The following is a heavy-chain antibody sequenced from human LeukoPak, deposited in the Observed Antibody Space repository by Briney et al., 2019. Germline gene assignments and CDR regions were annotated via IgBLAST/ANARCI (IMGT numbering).Heavy chain of an antibody. J-gene: IGHJ5*02. CDR2: ISSSSSYI. V-gene: IGHV3-21*01. CDR3: ARDAGSSWYAGDWFDP. D-gene: IGHD6-13*01. CDR1: GFTFSSYS. Sequence: PGGSLRLSCAASGFTFSSYSMNWVRRAPGKGLEWVSSISSSSSYIYYADSVKGRFTISRDNAKNSLYLQMNSLRAEDTAVYYCARDAGSSWYAGDWFDPWGQGTLVTVSS.